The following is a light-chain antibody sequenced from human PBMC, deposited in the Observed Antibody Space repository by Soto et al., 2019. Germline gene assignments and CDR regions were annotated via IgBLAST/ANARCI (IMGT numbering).Light chain of an antibody. J-gene: IGKJ4*01. CDR3: QQYGSSPRT. Sequence: EIVLTQSPGTLSLSPGERATLSCRASXSVSSSYLAWYQQKPGQAPRLLIYGVSNRATGIPDRFSGSGSGTDFTLTISRLEPEDFAVYYCQQYGSSPRTFGGGTKVEIK. V-gene: IGKV3-20*01. CDR2: GVS. CDR1: XSVSSSY.